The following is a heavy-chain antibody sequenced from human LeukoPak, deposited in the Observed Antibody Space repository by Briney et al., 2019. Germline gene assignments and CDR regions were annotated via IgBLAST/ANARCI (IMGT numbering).Heavy chain of an antibody. Sequence: GGSLRLSCAASGFTVSTNYMSWVRQAPGKGLEWVSDIYSGGSTYYADSVKGRFTISRDNSKNTLYLQMNSLRAEDTAVYYCARVVVVAATTLTYFDYWGQGTLVTVSS. CDR2: IYSGGST. V-gene: IGHV3-53*01. CDR1: GFTVSTNY. J-gene: IGHJ4*02. CDR3: ARVVVVAATTLTYFDY. D-gene: IGHD2-15*01.